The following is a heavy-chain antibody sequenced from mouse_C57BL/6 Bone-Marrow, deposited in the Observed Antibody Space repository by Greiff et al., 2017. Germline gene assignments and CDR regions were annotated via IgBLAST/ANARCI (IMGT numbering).Heavy chain of an antibody. Sequence: EVQGVESGGGLVQPGGSLKLSCAASGFTFSDYYMYWVRQTPEKRLEWVAYISNGGGSTYYPDTVKGRFTISRDNAKNTLYLQMSRLKSEDTAMYYCASRLAMDYWGQGTSVTVSS. CDR3: ASRLAMDY. J-gene: IGHJ4*01. CDR2: ISNGGGST. V-gene: IGHV5-12*01. CDR1: GFTFSDYY.